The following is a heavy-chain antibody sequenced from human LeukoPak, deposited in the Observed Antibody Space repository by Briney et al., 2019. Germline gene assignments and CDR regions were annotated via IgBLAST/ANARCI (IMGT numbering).Heavy chain of an antibody. CDR2: ISSASSTI. Sequence: GGSLRLSCAASGFTFSSYGMNWVRQAPGKGLEWVSYISSASSTIDYADSVKGRFTISRDNAKTSLFLQMNSLTAEDTAVYYCANLKDYSSSIVGYWGQGTLVTVSS. V-gene: IGHV3-48*01. CDR3: ANLKDYSSSIVGY. CDR1: GFTFSSYG. D-gene: IGHD6-13*01. J-gene: IGHJ4*02.